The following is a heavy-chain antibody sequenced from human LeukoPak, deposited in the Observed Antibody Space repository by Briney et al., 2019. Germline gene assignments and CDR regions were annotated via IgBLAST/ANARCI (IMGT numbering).Heavy chain of an antibody. J-gene: IGHJ4*02. V-gene: IGHV4-39*01. CDR3: ARRAGSGWYIVGYYFDY. Sequence: SETLSLTCTVSGGSISSSSYYWGWIRQPPGKGLEWIGSIYYSGSNYYNPSLKSRVTISVDTSKNQFSLKLSSVTAADTAVYYCARRAGSGWYIVGYYFDYWGQGTLVTVSS. CDR2: IYYSGSN. CDR1: GGSISSSSYY. D-gene: IGHD6-19*01.